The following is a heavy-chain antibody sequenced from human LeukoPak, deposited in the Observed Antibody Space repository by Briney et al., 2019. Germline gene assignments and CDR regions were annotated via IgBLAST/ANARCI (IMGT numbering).Heavy chain of an antibody. CDR1: GLTFTNYA. D-gene: IGHD3-22*01. CDR2: ISSSSSYI. J-gene: IGHJ4*02. CDR3: ARGSLVVENDY. Sequence: PGGSLRLSCAASGLTFTNYAMSWVRQAPGKGLEWVSSISSSSSYIYYADSVKGRFTISRDNAKNSLYLQMSSLRAEDTAVYYCARGSLVVENDYWGQGTLVTVSS. V-gene: IGHV3-21*01.